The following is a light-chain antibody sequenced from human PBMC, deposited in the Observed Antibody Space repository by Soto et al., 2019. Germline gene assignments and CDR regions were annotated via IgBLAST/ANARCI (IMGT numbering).Light chain of an antibody. Sequence: QSVLTQSPSASASLGASVKLTCTLSSGHSICDIAWHQQKPEKGPRYLMKVNSDGSHSKGDGIPDRFSGSSSGAERYLSISSLQSEDEADYYCQTWGTGIRVFGGGTKLTVL. CDR3: QTWGTGIRV. CDR2: VNSDGSH. J-gene: IGLJ3*02. CDR1: SGHSICD. V-gene: IGLV4-69*01.